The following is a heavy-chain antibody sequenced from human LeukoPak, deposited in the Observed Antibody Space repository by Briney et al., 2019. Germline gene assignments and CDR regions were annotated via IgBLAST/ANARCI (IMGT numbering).Heavy chain of an antibody. CDR3: ANGGTIFSPADY. CDR1: GFTFSGSA. CDR2: IRSKANSYAT. J-gene: IGHJ4*02. V-gene: IGHV3-73*01. Sequence: GGSLRLSCAASGFTFSGSAMHWVRQASGKGLEWVGRIRSKANSYATAYAASVKGRFTISRDDSKNTAYLQMNSLKTEDTAVYYCANGGTIFSPADYWGQGTLVTVSS. D-gene: IGHD3-3*01.